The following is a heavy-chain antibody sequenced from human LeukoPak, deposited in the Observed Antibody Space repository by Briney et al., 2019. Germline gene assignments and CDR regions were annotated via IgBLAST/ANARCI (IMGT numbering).Heavy chain of an antibody. CDR2: ITYDGSTR. V-gene: IGHV3-30*03. CDR1: GFTFNSYG. CDR3: ARVRRYSQYESSGYYADS. Sequence: GGSLRLSCVGSGFTFNSYGMHWVRQAPGKGLQWVAAITYDGSTRYHADSVKGRFTTSRDNSKDTLYLQMNSLKIEDTATYYCARVRRYSQYESSGYYADSWGQGTLVTVSS. D-gene: IGHD3-22*01. J-gene: IGHJ5*01.